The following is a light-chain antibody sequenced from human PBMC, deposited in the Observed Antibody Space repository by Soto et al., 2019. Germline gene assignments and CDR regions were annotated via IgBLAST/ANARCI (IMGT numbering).Light chain of an antibody. V-gene: IGLV2-14*01. CDR2: EVS. J-gene: IGLJ1*01. Sequence: QSALTQPASVSGSPGQSITISCTGTSSDVGGYKYVSWYQLHPGKAPKLMIYEVSNRPSGISNRLSASKSGNTASLTISGLQAEDEADYYCFSYTSSTAYVFGTGTKLTVL. CDR3: FSYTSSTAYV. CDR1: SSDVGGYKY.